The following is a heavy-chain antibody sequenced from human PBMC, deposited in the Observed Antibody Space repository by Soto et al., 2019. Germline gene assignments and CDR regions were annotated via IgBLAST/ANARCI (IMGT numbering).Heavy chain of an antibody. J-gene: IGHJ4*02. CDR3: ARVGVAGPIDY. CDR2: INSDGSST. CDR1: GFTFSSYW. Sequence: PGGSLRLSCAASGFTFSSYWMHWVRQAPGKGLVWVSRINSDGSSTSYADSVKGQFTISRDNAKNTLYLQMNSLRAEDTAVYYCARVGVAGPIDYWGQGTLVTVSS. V-gene: IGHV3-74*01. D-gene: IGHD6-19*01.